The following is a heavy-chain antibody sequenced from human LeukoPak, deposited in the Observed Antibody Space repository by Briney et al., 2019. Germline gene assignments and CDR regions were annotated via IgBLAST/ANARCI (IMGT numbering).Heavy chain of an antibody. J-gene: IGHJ5*02. CDR3: AREVRQQLVSPDNWFDP. CDR2: MNPNSGNT. Sequence: ASVKVSCKASGYTFTSYDINWVRQATGQGLEWMGWMNPNSGNTGYAQKFQGRVTMTRNTSISTAYMELSSLRSEDTAVYYCAREVRQQLVSPDNWFDPWGQGTLVTVSS. D-gene: IGHD6-13*01. CDR1: GYTFTSYD. V-gene: IGHV1-8*01.